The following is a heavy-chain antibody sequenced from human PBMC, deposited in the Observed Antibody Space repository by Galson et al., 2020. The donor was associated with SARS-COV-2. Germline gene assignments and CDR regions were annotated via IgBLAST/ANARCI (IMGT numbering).Heavy chain of an antibody. CDR2: IYYSGST. CDR3: ARGLHYYDRSGSYFDY. CDR1: GGSISSYY. J-gene: IGHJ4*02. V-gene: IGHV4-59*01. Sequence: ETSETLSLTCTVPGGSISSYYWSWIRQPPGKGLEWIGYIYYSGSTNYNPSLKSRVTISVDTSKNQFSLKLGSVTAADAAVYYCARGLHYYDRSGSYFDYWGQGTLVTVSS. D-gene: IGHD3-22*01.